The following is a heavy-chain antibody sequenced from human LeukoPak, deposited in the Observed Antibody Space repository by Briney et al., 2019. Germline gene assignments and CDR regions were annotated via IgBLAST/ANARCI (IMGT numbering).Heavy chain of an antibody. CDR1: GFTFSSYW. Sequence: GGSLRLSCAASGFTFSSYWMHWVRQAPGKGLVWVSRINTDGSSTSYADSVKGRFTVSRDNAKNTLYLQMNSLRAEDTAVYYCARDPAVPKDYYFDYWGQGTLVTVSS. D-gene: IGHD6-6*01. CDR2: INTDGSST. V-gene: IGHV3-74*01. J-gene: IGHJ4*02. CDR3: ARDPAVPKDYYFDY.